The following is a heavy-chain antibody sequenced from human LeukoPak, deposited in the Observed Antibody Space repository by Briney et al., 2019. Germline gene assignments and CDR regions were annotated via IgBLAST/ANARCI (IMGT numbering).Heavy chain of an antibody. Sequence: GASVKVSCKASGGTFSSYAISWVRQAPGQGLEWMGRIIPILGIANYAQKFQGRVTITADKSTSTAYMELSSLRSEDTAVYYCARDLSPSGYDFSSGNFDPWGQGTLVTVSS. CDR1: GGTFSSYA. V-gene: IGHV1-69*04. J-gene: IGHJ5*02. CDR3: ARDLSPSGYDFSSGNFDP. CDR2: IIPILGIA. D-gene: IGHD5-12*01.